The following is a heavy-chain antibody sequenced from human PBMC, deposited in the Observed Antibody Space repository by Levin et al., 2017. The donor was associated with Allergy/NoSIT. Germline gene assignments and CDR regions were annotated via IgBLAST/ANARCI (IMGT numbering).Heavy chain of an antibody. CDR1: GFTFSSYW. Sequence: LSLTCAASGFTFSSYWMHWVRQAPGKGLVWVSGINSDGSNTGYADSVKGRFTISRDNAKNTLYLQMNSLRAEDTAVYYCARGNHYGSDYWGQGTLVTVSS. V-gene: IGHV3-74*01. J-gene: IGHJ4*02. CDR2: INSDGSNT. D-gene: IGHD3-10*01. CDR3: ARGNHYGSDY.